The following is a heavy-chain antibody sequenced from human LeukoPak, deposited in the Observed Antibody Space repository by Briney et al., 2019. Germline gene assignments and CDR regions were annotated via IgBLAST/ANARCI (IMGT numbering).Heavy chain of an antibody. D-gene: IGHD5-18*01. CDR3: ASSDYNGGYTYGPTLDY. Sequence: PGGSLGLSCAASGFTFSSYAMSWVRQAPGKGLEWVSAISGSGISTYYAESVKGRFTISRDNSENTLYLQMSSLRAEDTAVYYCASSDYNGGYTYGPTLDYWGQGTLVTVSS. J-gene: IGHJ4*02. CDR1: GFTFSSYA. CDR2: ISGSGIST. V-gene: IGHV3-23*01.